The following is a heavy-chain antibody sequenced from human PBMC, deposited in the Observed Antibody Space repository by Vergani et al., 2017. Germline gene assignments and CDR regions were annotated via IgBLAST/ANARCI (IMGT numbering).Heavy chain of an antibody. D-gene: IGHD6-19*01. CDR3: ARHSTVEWLVKLGWIDP. CDR1: GASIRSSNYY. Sequence: QLQLQESGPGLVKPSATLSLTCSVSGASIRSSNYYWGWIRQPPGKGLEWIASIYYSGSTYYNPSLNSRVTISVDTSKNQFSLKLSLLTAADTAVYFCARHSTVEWLVKLGWIDPWGQGSLVTVSS. V-gene: IGHV4-39*01. CDR2: IYYSGST. J-gene: IGHJ5*02.